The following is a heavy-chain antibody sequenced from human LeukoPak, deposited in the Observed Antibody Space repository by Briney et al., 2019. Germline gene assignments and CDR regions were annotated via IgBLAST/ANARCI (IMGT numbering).Heavy chain of an antibody. CDR2: VRSKTYGGTT. D-gene: IGHD5-12*01. J-gene: IGHJ3*02. V-gene: IGHV3-71*01. Sequence: GGSLRLSCAASGFTFSDYYMSWVRQAPGKGLEWLGFVRSKTYGGTTEYAASVKGRFTISRDDSKSIAYLQINSLITEDTAMYHCTRDALRGSGLFSGDAFDIWGQGTVVTVSS. CDR3: TRDALRGSGLFSGDAFDI. CDR1: GFTFSDYY.